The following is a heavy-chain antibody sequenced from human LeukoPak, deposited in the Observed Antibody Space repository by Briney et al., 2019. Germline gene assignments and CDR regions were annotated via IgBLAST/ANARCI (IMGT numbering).Heavy chain of an antibody. D-gene: IGHD5-12*01. CDR3: ARGRTSGYPGLPKTFDY. Sequence: SETLSLTCAVYGGSFSGYYWSWIRQPPGKGLEWIGEINHSGSTNYNPSLKSRVTISVDTSKNQFSLKLSSVTAADTAVYYCARGRTSGYPGLPKTFDYWGQGTLVTVSS. CDR1: GGSFSGYY. J-gene: IGHJ4*02. V-gene: IGHV4-34*01. CDR2: INHSGST.